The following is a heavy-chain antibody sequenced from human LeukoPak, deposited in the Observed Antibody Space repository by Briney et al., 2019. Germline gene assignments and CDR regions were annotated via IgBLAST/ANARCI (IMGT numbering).Heavy chain of an antibody. D-gene: IGHD3-22*01. V-gene: IGHV3-23*01. CDR3: AEGSPRAMIVIYVDY. CDR1: GFTFSSYA. Sequence: GGSLRLSCAASGFTFSSYAMSWVRQAPGKGLEWVSAISGSGGSTYYADSVKGRFTISRDNSKNTLYLQMNSLRAEDTAVYYCAEGSPRAMIVIYVDYWGQGTLVTVSS. CDR2: ISGSGGST. J-gene: IGHJ4*02.